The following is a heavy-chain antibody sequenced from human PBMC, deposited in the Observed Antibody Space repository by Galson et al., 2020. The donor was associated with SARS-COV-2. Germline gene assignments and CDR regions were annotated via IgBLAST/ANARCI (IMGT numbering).Heavy chain of an antibody. CDR3: ARTPGKPYYYYNYMDV. V-gene: IGHV6-1*01. CDR1: GDSVSSTSAA. J-gene: IGHJ6*03. CDR2: TKYRSKWYN. Sequence: SQTLSLTCAISGDSVSSTSAAWNWIRQSPSRGLEWLGRTKYRSKWYNDYAVSVRGRITINPDTSKNQFSLQLQSVTPEDTAVYYCARTPGKPYYYYNYMDVWGKGTTVTVSS. D-gene: IGHD3-10*01.